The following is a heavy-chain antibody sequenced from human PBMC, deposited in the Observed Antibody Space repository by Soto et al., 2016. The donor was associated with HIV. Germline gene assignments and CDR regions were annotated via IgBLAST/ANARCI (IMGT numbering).Heavy chain of an antibody. CDR1: GFTFSSYG. CDR3: AKSRGDIFWSGPRGAFDI. D-gene: IGHD3-3*01. Sequence: XQLVESGGGVVQPGRSLRLSCAASGFTFSSYGIHWVRQAPGKGLEWVAVIWYDGSNKYYADSVKGRFTISRDNSKNTLYLQMNSLRAEDTAMYYCAKSRGDIFWSGPRGAFDIWGQGTSGHRLF. V-gene: IGHV3-30*18. CDR2: IWYDGSNK. J-gene: IGHJ3*02.